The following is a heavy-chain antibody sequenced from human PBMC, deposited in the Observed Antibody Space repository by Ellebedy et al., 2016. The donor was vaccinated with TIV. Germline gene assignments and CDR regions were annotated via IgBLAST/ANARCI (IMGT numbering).Heavy chain of an antibody. J-gene: IGHJ4*02. V-gene: IGHV3-7*01. CDR3: ARSAMAAAGDDY. Sequence: DSVRGRFTISRDNAKRSLYLQMSSLRADDTAVYYCARSAMAAAGDDYWGQGTLVTVSS. D-gene: IGHD6-13*01.